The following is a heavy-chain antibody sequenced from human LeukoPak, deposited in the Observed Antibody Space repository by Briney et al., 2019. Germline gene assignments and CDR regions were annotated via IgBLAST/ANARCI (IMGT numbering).Heavy chain of an antibody. V-gene: IGHV3-49*04. D-gene: IGHD3-22*01. CDR2: IRSKAYGGTT. CDR3: TREGYYDSSGYSDAFDI. Sequence: GGSLRLSCTASGFTFGDYAMSWVRQGPGKGLEWVGFIRSKAYGGTTEYAASVKGRFTISRDDSKSIAHLEMNSLKTEDTAVYYCTREGYYDSSGYSDAFDIWGQGTMVTVS. CDR1: GFTFGDYA. J-gene: IGHJ3*02.